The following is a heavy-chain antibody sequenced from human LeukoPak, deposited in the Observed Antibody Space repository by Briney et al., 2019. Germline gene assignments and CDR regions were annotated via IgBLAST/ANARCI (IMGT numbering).Heavy chain of an antibody. CDR1: GFTFSSYW. CDR2: IKQDGSEK. CDR3: ARGRVGYYYYYMDV. V-gene: IGHV3-7*01. J-gene: IGHJ6*03. D-gene: IGHD2-15*01. Sequence: GGSLRLSCAASGFTFSSYWMSWVRQAPGKGLEWVANIKQDGSEKYYVDSVKGRFTISRDNAKNSLYLQMNSLRAEDTAVYYCARGRVGYYYYYMDVWGKGTTVTVSS.